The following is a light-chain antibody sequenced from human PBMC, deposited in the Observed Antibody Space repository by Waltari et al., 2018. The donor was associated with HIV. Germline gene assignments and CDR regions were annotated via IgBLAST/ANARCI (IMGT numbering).Light chain of an antibody. CDR3: NSRDSSGNHL. Sequence: SSQLAQDPAAYVALGQTVQNICQGESLTNYNANWYQQKPGQPPTLVIYDKNDRPSGTPDRFSGSSSGDTASLTMTGAQAEDEADYYCNSRDSSGNHLFGTGPTVTVL. V-gene: IGLV3-19*01. J-gene: IGLJ1*01. CDR1: SLTNYN. CDR2: DKN.